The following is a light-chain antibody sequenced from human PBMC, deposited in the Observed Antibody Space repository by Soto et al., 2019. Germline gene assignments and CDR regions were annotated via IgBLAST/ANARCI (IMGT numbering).Light chain of an antibody. CDR2: GAF. J-gene: IGKJ5*01. CDR3: QQSNVWPQVN. Sequence: ELVLTQAPATLSLSPGAVATVSGNSSPSVTNFLAWYQQKPGQAHRLLIYGAFNRATGIPARFSGSGSGTDFTLTIRRLQPEDSAVYYCQQSNVWPQVNVGHGPRL. V-gene: IGKV3-11*01. CDR1: PSVTNF.